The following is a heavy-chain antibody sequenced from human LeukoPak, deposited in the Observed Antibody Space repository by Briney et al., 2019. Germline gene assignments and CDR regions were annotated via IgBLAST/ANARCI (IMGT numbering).Heavy chain of an antibody. CDR1: GGSISSSSYY. V-gene: IGHV4-39*07. J-gene: IGHJ6*03. CDR2: IYYSGST. D-gene: IGHD3-10*01. Sequence: SETLSLTCTVSGGSISSSSYYWGWIRQPPGKGLEWIGSIYYSGSTYYNPSLKSRVTISVDTSKNQFSLKLSSVTAADTAVYYCARVSGSGSYYYYYYYMDVWGKGTTVTISS. CDR3: ARVSGSGSYYYYYYYMDV.